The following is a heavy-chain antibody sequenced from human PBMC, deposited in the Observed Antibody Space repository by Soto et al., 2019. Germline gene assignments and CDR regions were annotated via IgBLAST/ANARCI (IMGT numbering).Heavy chain of an antibody. Sequence: SETLSLTCAVYGGPFSGYYWSWIRQPPGKGLEWIGEINHSGSTNYNPSLKSRVTISVDTSKNQFSLKLSSVTAADTAVYYCARLDIVVVPAANGRYYYYYGMDVWGQGTTVTVSS. CDR1: GGPFSGYY. CDR2: INHSGST. V-gene: IGHV4-34*01. CDR3: ARLDIVVVPAANGRYYYYYGMDV. J-gene: IGHJ6*02. D-gene: IGHD2-2*01.